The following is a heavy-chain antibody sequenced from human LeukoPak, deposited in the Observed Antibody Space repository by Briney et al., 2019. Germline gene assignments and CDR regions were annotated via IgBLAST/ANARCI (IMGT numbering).Heavy chain of an antibody. V-gene: IGHV3-21*01. CDR1: GFTFSFYS. Sequence: PGGSLRLSCAASGFTFSFYSMNWVRQAPGKGLEWVSSMSVSSGLIYYADSVKGRFTVSRDNAKNSLYLQMNSLRAEDTAVYYCAREFVGSASGAGYWGQGTLVTVSS. CDR3: AREFVGSASGAGY. D-gene: IGHD1-26*01. CDR2: MSVSSGLI. J-gene: IGHJ4*02.